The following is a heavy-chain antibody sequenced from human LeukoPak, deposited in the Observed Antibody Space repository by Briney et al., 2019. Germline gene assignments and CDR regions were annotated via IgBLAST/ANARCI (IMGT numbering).Heavy chain of an antibody. D-gene: IGHD5-24*01. CDR2: LYSGGST. V-gene: IGHV3-66*01. CDR3: ASRDKGYYYGMDV. CDR1: GFTVSGNY. Sequence: PGGSLRLSCAASGFTVSGNYVSWVRQAPGKGLEWVSLLYSGGSTYYADSVKGRFSISRDNSKNTLYLQMNSPRAEDTAVYYCASRDKGYYYGMDVWGQGTTVTVSS. J-gene: IGHJ6*02.